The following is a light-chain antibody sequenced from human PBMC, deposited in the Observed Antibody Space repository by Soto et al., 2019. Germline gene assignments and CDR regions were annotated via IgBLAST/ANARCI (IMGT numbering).Light chain of an antibody. CDR3: QQYRSWPRT. J-gene: IGKJ1*01. CDR2: GAS. V-gene: IGKV3-15*01. Sequence: PGEIVPLSCRASQSVDISLAWYQQKPGQAPRLLIYGASTRATDMPGTFSGRGSGTEFTLTITSLRPEDFGVYYCQQYRSWPRTFGQGTKVDIK. CDR1: QSVDIS.